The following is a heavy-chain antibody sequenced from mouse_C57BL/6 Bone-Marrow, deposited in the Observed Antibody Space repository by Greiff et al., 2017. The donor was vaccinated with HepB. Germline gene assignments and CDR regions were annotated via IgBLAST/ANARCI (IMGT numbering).Heavy chain of an antibody. V-gene: IGHV1-5*01. D-gene: IGHD4-1*01. CDR2: IYPGNSDT. CDR3: TPNWDVDY. J-gene: IGHJ2*01. Sequence: EVQLQQSGTVLARPGASVKMSCKTSGYTFPSYWMHWVKQRPGQGLEWIGAIYPGNSDTSFNQKFKGKAKLTAVTSASTAYMERSSLTNEDAAVYYCTPNWDVDYWGQGTTLTVSS. CDR1: GYTFPSYW.